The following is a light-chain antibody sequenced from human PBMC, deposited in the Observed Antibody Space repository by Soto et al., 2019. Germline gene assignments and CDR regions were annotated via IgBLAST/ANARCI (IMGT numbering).Light chain of an antibody. Sequence: QLVLTQSHSASASLGASVKLTCTLSSGHSSYAIAWHQQQPDKGPRFLMKVNSDGSHSRGDGIPDRFSGSSSGAERYLTISSLQSEDETDYYCQTWTTGIQVFGGGTKLTVL. CDR1: SGHSSYA. J-gene: IGLJ3*02. CDR2: VNSDGSH. V-gene: IGLV4-69*01. CDR3: QTWTTGIQV.